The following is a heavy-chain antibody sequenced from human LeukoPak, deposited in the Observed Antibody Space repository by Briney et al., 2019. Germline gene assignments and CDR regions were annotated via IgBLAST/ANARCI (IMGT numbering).Heavy chain of an antibody. CDR3: ARVNTYYYYGMDV. J-gene: IGHJ6*04. CDR2: ISSSSSYT. CDR1: GFTFSDYY. Sequence: GGSLRLSCVASGFTFSDYYMSWIRQAPGKGLEWVSYISSSSSYTNYADSVKGRFTISRDNAKNSLYLQMNSLRAEDTAVYYCARVNTYYYYGMDVWGKGTTVTVSS. V-gene: IGHV3-11*06.